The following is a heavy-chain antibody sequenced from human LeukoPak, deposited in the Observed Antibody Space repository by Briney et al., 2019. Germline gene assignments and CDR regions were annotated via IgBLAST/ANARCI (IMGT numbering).Heavy chain of an antibody. D-gene: IGHD3-3*01. CDR2: ISSNGATT. CDR3: ARVYFWSGYFDC. CDR1: GFTFSSYA. J-gene: IGHJ4*02. V-gene: IGHV3-64*01. Sequence: GGSLRLSCVASGFTFSSYAMHWVRQAPGKGLEYVSDISSNGATTYYANSVKGRFSISRDNSKNTVYLQIGSLRAEDMAVYYCARVYFWSGYFDCWGQGTLVTVSS.